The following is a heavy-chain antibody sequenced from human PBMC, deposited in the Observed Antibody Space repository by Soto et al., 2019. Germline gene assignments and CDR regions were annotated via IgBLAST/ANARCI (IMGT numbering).Heavy chain of an antibody. Sequence: GGSLRLSCAASGFTFSSYAMHWVRQAPGKGLEWVAVISYDGSNKYYADSVKGRFTISRDNSKNTLYLQMNSLRAEDTAVYYCASGNIGYCSSTSCPPWFDPWGQGTLVTVSS. CDR2: ISYDGSNK. V-gene: IGHV3-30-3*01. J-gene: IGHJ5*02. CDR1: GFTFSSYA. D-gene: IGHD2-2*01. CDR3: ASGNIGYCSSTSCPPWFDP.